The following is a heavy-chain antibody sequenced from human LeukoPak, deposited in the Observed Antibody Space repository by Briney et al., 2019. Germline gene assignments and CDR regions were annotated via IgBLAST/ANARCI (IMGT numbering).Heavy chain of an antibody. CDR2: IYYSGST. D-gene: IGHD3-22*01. J-gene: IGHJ2*01. Sequence: NPSETLSLTCTVSGGSISSSSYYWGWIRQPPGKGLEWIGSIYYSGSTYYNPFLKSRVTISVDTSKNQFSLKLSSVTAADTAVYYCARRKDYYDSSGYWYFDLWGRGTLVTVSS. V-gene: IGHV4-39*01. CDR1: GGSISSSSYY. CDR3: ARRKDYYDSSGYWYFDL.